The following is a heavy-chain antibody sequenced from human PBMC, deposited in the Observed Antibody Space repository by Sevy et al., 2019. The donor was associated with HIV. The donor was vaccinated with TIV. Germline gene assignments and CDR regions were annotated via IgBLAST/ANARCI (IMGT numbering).Heavy chain of an antibody. Sequence: ASVKVSCKASGYTFTSYDINWVRQATGQGLEWMGWMNPNSGNTGYAQKFQGRVTMTRNTSISTAYMELSSLRSEDTAVYYCARGTYYDSSGYCDAFDIWGQGTMVTVSS. J-gene: IGHJ3*02. V-gene: IGHV1-8*01. CDR3: ARGTYYDSSGYCDAFDI. CDR1: GYTFTSYD. D-gene: IGHD3-22*01. CDR2: MNPNSGNT.